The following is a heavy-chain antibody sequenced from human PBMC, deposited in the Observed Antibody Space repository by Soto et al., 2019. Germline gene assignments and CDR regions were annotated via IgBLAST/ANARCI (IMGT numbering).Heavy chain of an antibody. D-gene: IGHD6-6*01. V-gene: IGHV3-9*01. CDR1: GFTFDDYA. CDR2: ISWNSGSI. J-gene: IGHJ4*02. Sequence: GGSLRLSCAASGFTFDDYAMHWVRQAPGKGLEWVSGISWNSGSIGYADSVKGRFTISRDNAKNSLYLQMNSLRAEDTALYYCAKGVSSSNYYFDYWGQGTLVTVSS. CDR3: AKGVSSSNYYFDY.